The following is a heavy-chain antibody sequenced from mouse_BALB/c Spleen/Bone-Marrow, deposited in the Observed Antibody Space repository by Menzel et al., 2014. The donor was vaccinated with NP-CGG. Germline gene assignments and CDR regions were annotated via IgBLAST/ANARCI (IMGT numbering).Heavy chain of an antibody. CDR2: INPGSGGT. J-gene: IGHJ1*01. Sequence: QVQLKESGAELVRPGTSVKVSCKASGYAFTDYLIEWVKQRPGQGLEWIGVINPGSGGTHYNEKFKGKATLTADKSSSTAYMQLSSLTSDDSAVYFCARWLGPGWYFDVWGAGTTVTVSP. CDR1: GYAFTDYL. D-gene: IGHD4-1*01. CDR3: ARWLGPGWYFDV. V-gene: IGHV1-54*01.